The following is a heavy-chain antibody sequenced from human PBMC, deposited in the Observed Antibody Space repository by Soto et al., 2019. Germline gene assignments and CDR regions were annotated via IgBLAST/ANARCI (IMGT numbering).Heavy chain of an antibody. CDR2: MNPNSGNT. D-gene: IGHD2-2*02. J-gene: IGHJ3*02. V-gene: IGHV1-8*01. CDR3: ATPPSYCSSTSCYSAFDI. CDR1: GYTFTSYD. Sequence: QVQLVQSGAEVKKPGASVKVSCKASGYTFTSYDINWVRQATGQGLEWMGWMNPNSGNTGYAQKFQGRVTMTRNNSISTAYMELSSLRSEDTAVYYCATPPSYCSSTSCYSAFDIWGQGTMVTVSS.